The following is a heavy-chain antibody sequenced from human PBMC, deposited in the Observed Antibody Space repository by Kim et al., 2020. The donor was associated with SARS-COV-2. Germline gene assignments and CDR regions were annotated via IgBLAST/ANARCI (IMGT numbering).Heavy chain of an antibody. CDR3: ARGRGIVVVPAAMYYGMDV. J-gene: IGHJ6*02. V-gene: IGHV4-34*01. D-gene: IGHD2-2*01. Sequence: RVTISVDTSKNQFSLKLSSVTAADTAVYYCARGRGIVVVPAAMYYGMDVWGQGTTVTVSS.